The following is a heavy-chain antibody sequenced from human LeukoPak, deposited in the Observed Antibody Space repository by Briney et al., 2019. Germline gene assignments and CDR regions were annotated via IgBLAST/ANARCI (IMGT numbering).Heavy chain of an antibody. V-gene: IGHV3-15*01. Sequence: PGGSLRLSCAASGFTFSNAWMSWVRQAPGKGLEWVGRIKSKTDGGTTDYAAPVKGRFTISRDNSKNTLYLQMNSLRAEDTAVYYCARVSGSYFDAFDYWGQGTLVTVSS. CDR1: GFTFSNAW. J-gene: IGHJ4*02. CDR2: IKSKTDGGTT. CDR3: ARVSGSYFDAFDY. D-gene: IGHD1-26*01.